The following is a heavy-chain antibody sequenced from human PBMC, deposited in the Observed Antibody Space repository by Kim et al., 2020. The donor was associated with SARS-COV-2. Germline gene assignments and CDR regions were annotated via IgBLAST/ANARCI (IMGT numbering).Heavy chain of an antibody. D-gene: IGHD2-8*01. CDR1: GYNFATHT. CDR3: ARDRVRDGHPNFDC. J-gene: IGHJ4*02. CDR2: IDSANGDS. V-gene: IGHV1-3*04. Sequence: ASVKVSCKASGYNFATHTLHWMRRAPGQRFEWVGWIDSANGDSSSAQQFKGRVTVTMDTSASTAYMELSSLRSEDTAVYFCARDRVRDGHPNFDCWGQGTLVTVST.